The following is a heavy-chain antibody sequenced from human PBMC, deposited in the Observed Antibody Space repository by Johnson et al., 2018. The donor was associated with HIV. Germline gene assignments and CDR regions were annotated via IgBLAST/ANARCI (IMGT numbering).Heavy chain of an antibody. CDR3: VTLVVAPPFDI. J-gene: IGHJ3*02. V-gene: IGHV3-66*01. CDR2: IYSGGST. Sequence: VQLVEYGGGLVQPGGSLRLSCAASGFTVSSNHMSWVRQAPGQGLEWVPVIYSGGSTYYADSVKGRFTNSRDNSKNTLYLQMNSLRAEDTAVYYCVTLVVAPPFDIWGQGTMVTVSS. D-gene: IGHD2-15*01. CDR1: GFTVSSNH.